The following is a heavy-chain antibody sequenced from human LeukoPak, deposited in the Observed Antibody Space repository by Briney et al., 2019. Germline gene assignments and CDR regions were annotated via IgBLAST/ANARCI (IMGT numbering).Heavy chain of an antibody. CDR3: ASVYFDF. Sequence: ASVKVSCKASGYSFSSYAISWVRQAPGQGLEWMGWISANNGNTNYAQKLQGRVTMTTDTSTSTAYMELRSLRSDGTAVYYRASVYFDFWGQGTLVTVSS. CDR2: ISANNGNT. J-gene: IGHJ4*02. V-gene: IGHV1-18*01. CDR1: GYSFSSYA.